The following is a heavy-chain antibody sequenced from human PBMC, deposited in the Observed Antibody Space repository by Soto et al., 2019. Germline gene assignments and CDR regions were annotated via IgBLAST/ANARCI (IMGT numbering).Heavy chain of an antibody. J-gene: IGHJ4*02. CDR2: IKRKADGETT. V-gene: IGHV3-15*07. CDR3: VTSRRGDLTN. D-gene: IGHD3-16*01. Sequence: GGSLRLSCVASGVSFSNAWMDWVRQAPGKGLEWVGRIKRKADGETTDYAAPVKGRFTISRDDTKNTLYLQMNSLRADDTGLYYGVTSRRGDLTNWGQGTPVTVSS. CDR1: GVSFSNAW.